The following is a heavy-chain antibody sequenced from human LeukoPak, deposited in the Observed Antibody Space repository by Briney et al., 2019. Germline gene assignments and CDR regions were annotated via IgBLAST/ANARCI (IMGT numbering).Heavy chain of an antibody. D-gene: IGHD1-26*01. Sequence: GGSLRLSCAASGFTFSSYSMNWVRQAPGKGLEWVSYISSSSSTIYYADSVKGRFTISRDNAKNSLYLQMNSLRAEDTAVYYCAGDTPYIVGGGGEDYWGQGTLVTVSS. CDR3: AGDTPYIVGGGGEDY. CDR1: GFTFSSYS. CDR2: ISSSSSTI. V-gene: IGHV3-48*01. J-gene: IGHJ4*02.